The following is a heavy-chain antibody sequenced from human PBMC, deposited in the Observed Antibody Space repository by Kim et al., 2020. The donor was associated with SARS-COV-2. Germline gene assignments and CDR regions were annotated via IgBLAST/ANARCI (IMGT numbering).Heavy chain of an antibody. D-gene: IGHD3-10*01. J-gene: IGHJ4*02. V-gene: IGHV3-30*01. CDR2: GSNK. Sequence: GSNKYYADSVKGRFTISRDNSKNTLYLQMNSLRAEDTAVYYCASLGGSGFWGQGTLVTVSS. CDR3: ASLGGSGF.